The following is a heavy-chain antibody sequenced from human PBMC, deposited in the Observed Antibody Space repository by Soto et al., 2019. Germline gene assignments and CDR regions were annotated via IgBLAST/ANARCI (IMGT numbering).Heavy chain of an antibody. J-gene: IGHJ4*02. D-gene: IGHD3-10*01. CDR3: ASGDRSPCGSGIVGFDY. CDR1: GYTFTSYG. Sequence: ASVKVSCKASGYTFTSYGISWVRQAPGQGLEWMGWISAYNGNTNYAQKLQGRVTMTTDTSTSTAYMELRSLRSDDTAVYYCASGDRSPCGSGIVGFDYWGQGTLVTVSS. CDR2: ISAYNGNT. V-gene: IGHV1-18*01.